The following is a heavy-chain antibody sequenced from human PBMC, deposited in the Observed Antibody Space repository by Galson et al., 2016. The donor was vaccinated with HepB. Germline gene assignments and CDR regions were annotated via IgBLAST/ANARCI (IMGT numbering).Heavy chain of an antibody. CDR3: ARHKSGYDPFDF. CDR2: VWPGASEA. D-gene: IGHD5-12*01. J-gene: IGHJ4*02. Sequence: QSGAEVKKPGESLKISCKGSGYRFSDYWIGWVRQMPGKGLEWMGIVWPGASEARYSPSFQGQVTISTDKSISTAYLQWTSLKASDSAIYYCARHKSGYDPFDFWGQGTLVTVSS. V-gene: IGHV5-51*01. CDR1: GYRFSDYW.